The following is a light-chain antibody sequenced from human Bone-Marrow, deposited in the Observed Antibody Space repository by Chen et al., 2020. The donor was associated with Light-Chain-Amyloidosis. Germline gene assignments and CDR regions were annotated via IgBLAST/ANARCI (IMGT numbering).Light chain of an antibody. CDR3: KQYGTSPLT. J-gene: IGKJ4*01. Sequence: EIVLTQSPSTLSLSPGEGAKLSCRASQTISSNYLTWYQQKFGQAPRLLIYGSSSRATGIPDRFTGSGSGTDVTLTINRLEPEDFAMYYCKQYGTSPLTFGGGTKVEIK. CDR2: GSS. V-gene: IGKV3-20*01. CDR1: QTISSNY.